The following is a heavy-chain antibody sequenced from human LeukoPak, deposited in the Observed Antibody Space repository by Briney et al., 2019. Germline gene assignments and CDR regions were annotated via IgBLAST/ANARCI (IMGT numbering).Heavy chain of an antibody. CDR1: GFTVSSNY. CDR2: IYSGGST. Sequence: QPGGSLRLSCAASGFTVSSNYMSWVRQAPGKGLEWVSVIYSGGSTYYADSVKGRFTISRDNSKNTLYLQMNSLRAEDTAVYYCARTREQWQVLDYWGQGTLVTVSS. J-gene: IGHJ4*02. V-gene: IGHV3-53*05. CDR3: ARTREQWQVLDY. D-gene: IGHD6-19*01.